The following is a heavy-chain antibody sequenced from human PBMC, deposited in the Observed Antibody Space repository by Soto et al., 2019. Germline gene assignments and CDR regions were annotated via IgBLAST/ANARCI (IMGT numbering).Heavy chain of an antibody. D-gene: IGHD5-12*01. CDR1: GDSIRSYY. CDR3: ARAYGGFDNGLDV. V-gene: IGHV4-59*01. J-gene: IGHJ6*02. Sequence: SETLSLTCTVSGDSIRSYYWTWIRQPPGKGLELIGYIYYSGSTRYNPSLKSRVTISVDMSKNQFSLKLSSVIAADTAVYYCARAYGGFDNGLDVRGQGTAVTVSS. CDR2: IYYSGST.